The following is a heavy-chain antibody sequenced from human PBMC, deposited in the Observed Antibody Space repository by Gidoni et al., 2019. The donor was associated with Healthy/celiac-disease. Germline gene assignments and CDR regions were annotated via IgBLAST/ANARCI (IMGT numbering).Heavy chain of an antibody. D-gene: IGHD3-9*01. CDR1: GGTFRSSA. J-gene: IGHJ4*02. CDR3: AREGGVLRYFDWLSDY. V-gene: IGHV1-69*09. CDR2: IIPILGRA. Sequence: QVQLVQSGAEVKKPGSSVKVSCQASGGTFRSSAISWVRQAPGQGLEWMGRIIPILGRANYAQEVQGRVTITADQSTSTAYMELSSLRSEDTAVYYCAREGGVLRYFDWLSDYWGQGTLVTVSS.